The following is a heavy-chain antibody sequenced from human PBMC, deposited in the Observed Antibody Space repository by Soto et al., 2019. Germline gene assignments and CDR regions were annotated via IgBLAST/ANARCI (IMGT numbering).Heavy chain of an antibody. CDR3: AKLGGSNTYYSYYGMDV. D-gene: IGHD2-15*01. CDR1: GFTFSSYA. Sequence: EVQLLESGGGLVQPGGSLRLSCAASGFTFSSYAMSWVRQAPGKGLEWVSAISGSGGSTYYADSVKGRFTISRENSKNTLYLQMNGLRADDTAVYYCAKLGGSNTYYSYYGMDVWGQGPTVTVSS. J-gene: IGHJ6*02. CDR2: ISGSGGST. V-gene: IGHV3-23*01.